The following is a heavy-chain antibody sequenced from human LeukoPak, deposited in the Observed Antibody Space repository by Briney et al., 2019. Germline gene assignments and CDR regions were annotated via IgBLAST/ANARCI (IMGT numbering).Heavy chain of an antibody. V-gene: IGHV3-23*01. CDR2: ISGSGGST. CDR3: TKDPHYHSSGYSDC. Sequence: GGSLRLSCAASGFTFSNYAMTWVRQAPGKGLEWVSAISGSGGSTYYADSVKGRFTISRDNSKNTLYLQMNSLRAEDTAVYYCTKDPHYHSSGYSDCWGQGTLVTVPS. J-gene: IGHJ4*02. CDR1: GFTFSNYA. D-gene: IGHD3-22*01.